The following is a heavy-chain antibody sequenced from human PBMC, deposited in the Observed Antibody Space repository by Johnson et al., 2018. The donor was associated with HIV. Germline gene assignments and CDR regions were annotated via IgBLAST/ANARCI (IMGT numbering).Heavy chain of an antibody. Sequence: QVQLVESGGGVVQPGRSLRLSCAASGFTFSSYAIHWVRQAPGKGLEWVAVISYDGSNKYYADSVKGRFTISRDNSKNTLYLQMNSLRAEDTAVYFCAKDLGDYGDSGRYVFDVWGQGTMVTVSS. CDR3: AKDLGDYGDSGRYVFDV. CDR1: GFTFSSYA. D-gene: IGHD4-17*01. V-gene: IGHV3-30*04. J-gene: IGHJ3*01. CDR2: ISYDGSNK.